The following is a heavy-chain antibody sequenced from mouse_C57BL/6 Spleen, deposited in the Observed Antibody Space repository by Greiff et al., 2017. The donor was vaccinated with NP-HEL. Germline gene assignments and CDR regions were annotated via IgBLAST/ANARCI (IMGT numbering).Heavy chain of an antibody. CDR1: GYTFTSYW. D-gene: IGHD4-1*01. CDR3: ATPLTCWYFDV. CDR2: IHPNSGST. Sequence: QVQLQQPGAELVKPGASVKLSCKASGYTFTSYWMHWVKQRPGQGLEWIGMIHPNSGSTNYNEKFKSQATLTVDKSSSTAYMQLSSLTSEDSAVYYCATPLTCWYFDVWGTGTTVTVSS. J-gene: IGHJ1*03. V-gene: IGHV1-64*01.